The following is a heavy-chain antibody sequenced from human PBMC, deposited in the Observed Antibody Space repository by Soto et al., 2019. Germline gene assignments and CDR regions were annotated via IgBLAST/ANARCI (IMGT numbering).Heavy chain of an antibody. CDR2: MYSGGST. D-gene: IGHD6-19*01. CDR1: GFTVSSKY. Sequence: GGSLRLSCAASGFTVSSKYMTWVRQAPGKGLEWVSVMYSGGSTYHAESVKGRFTISRDNSKNTVYLQMNSLRAEDTAVYYCASSGSGWFNFDYWGQGTLVTVSS. V-gene: IGHV3-66*01. CDR3: ASSGSGWFNFDY. J-gene: IGHJ4*02.